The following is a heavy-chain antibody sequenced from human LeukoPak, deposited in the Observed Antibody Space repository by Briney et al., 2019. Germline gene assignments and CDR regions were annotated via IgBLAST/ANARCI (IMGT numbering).Heavy chain of an antibody. V-gene: IGHV3-20*04. CDR2: INWNGGST. Sequence: PGGSLRLSCAASGFIFDDYGMSWVRQAPGKGLEWVSGINWNGGSTGYADSEKGRFTISRDNAKNSLYLQMNSLRAEDTALYYCARGLFYGSGSPYYFDYWGQGTLVTVSS. D-gene: IGHD3-10*01. J-gene: IGHJ4*02. CDR1: GFIFDDYG. CDR3: ARGLFYGSGSPYYFDY.